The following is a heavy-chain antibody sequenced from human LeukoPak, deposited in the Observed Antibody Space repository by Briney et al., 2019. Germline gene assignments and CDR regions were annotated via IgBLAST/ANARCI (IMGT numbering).Heavy chain of an antibody. Sequence: PGGPLRLSCAASGFTFDDYAMHWVQQAPGKGLEWVSGISWNSGSIGYADSVKGRFTISRDNAKNSLYLQMNSLRAEDTALYYCAKARYYDSSGYYDFDYWGQGTLVTVSS. D-gene: IGHD3-22*01. CDR2: ISWNSGSI. V-gene: IGHV3-9*01. J-gene: IGHJ4*02. CDR1: GFTFDDYA. CDR3: AKARYYDSSGYYDFDY.